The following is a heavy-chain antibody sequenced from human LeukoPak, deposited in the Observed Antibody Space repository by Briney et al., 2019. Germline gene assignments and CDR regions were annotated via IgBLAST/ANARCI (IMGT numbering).Heavy chain of an antibody. Sequence: GGSLRLSCAASGFTFSSYAMSWVRQAPGKGLEWVSAISGSTGSTYYADSVKGRFTISRDNSKNTLYLQMNSLRAEDTAVYYCAKRNLIDCSSTRCYMYFDYWGQGTLVTVSS. CDR3: AKRNLIDCSSTRCYMYFDY. V-gene: IGHV3-23*01. J-gene: IGHJ4*02. D-gene: IGHD2-2*02. CDR1: GFTFSSYA. CDR2: ISGSTGST.